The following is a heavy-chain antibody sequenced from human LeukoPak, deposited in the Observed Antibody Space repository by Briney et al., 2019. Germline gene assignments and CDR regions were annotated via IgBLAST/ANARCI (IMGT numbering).Heavy chain of an antibody. CDR3: AKAETNPSCSEN. D-gene: IGHD2-2*01. CDR1: GFSFRDFA. Sequence: GGSLRLSCAASGFSFRDFAMTWVRQAPGKGLEWVSAISGSGGSTYYADSVKGRFTISRDNSKNTLYLQMNSLRAEDTAVYYCAKAETNPSCSENWGQGTLATVSS. J-gene: IGHJ4*02. V-gene: IGHV3-23*01. CDR2: ISGSGGST.